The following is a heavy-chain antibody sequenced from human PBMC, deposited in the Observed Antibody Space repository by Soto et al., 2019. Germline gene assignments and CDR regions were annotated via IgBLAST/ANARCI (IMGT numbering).Heavy chain of an antibody. Sequence: PSESLSLTCTVSGGYISSYYWSWIRQPPGKGLEWIGYIYYSGSTNYNPSLKSRVTISVDTSKNQFSLKLSSVTAADTAVYYCARTWSSSYGMDVWGQGTTVTVSS. J-gene: IGHJ6*02. D-gene: IGHD6-6*01. CDR3: ARTWSSSYGMDV. V-gene: IGHV4-59*01. CDR1: GGYISSYY. CDR2: IYYSGST.